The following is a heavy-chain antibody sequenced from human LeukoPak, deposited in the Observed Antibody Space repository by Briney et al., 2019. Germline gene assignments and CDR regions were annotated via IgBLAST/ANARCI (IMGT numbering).Heavy chain of an antibody. Sequence: GGSLRLSCAASGFTFSSYGMHWVRQAPGKGLEWVAVIWYDGSNKYYADSVKGRFTISRDNSKNTLYLQMNSLRAEDTAVYYCAKDKGGSYYGAFDIWGQGTMVTVSS. CDR3: AKDKGGSYYGAFDI. CDR1: GFTFSSYG. V-gene: IGHV3-33*06. CDR2: IWYDGSNK. D-gene: IGHD1-26*01. J-gene: IGHJ3*02.